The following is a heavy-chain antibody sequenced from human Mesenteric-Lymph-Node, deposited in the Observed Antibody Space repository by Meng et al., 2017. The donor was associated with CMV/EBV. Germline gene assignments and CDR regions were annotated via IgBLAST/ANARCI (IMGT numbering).Heavy chain of an antibody. J-gene: IGHJ4*02. CDR1: GGSISGYY. V-gene: IGHV4-59*01. CDR2: IYYSGST. CDR3: ARGGEGRVDY. Sequence: SETLSLTCTVSGGSISGYYWSWIRQAPGKGLEWIGYIYYSGSTNYNPSLKSRVTISVDMSKNQFSLKLSSVTAADTAVYYCARGGEGRVDYWGQGTLVTVSS. D-gene: IGHD3-16*01.